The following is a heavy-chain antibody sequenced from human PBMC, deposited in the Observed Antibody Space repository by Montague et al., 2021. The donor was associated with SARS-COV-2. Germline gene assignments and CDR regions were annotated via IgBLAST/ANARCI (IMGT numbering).Heavy chain of an antibody. J-gene: IGHJ4*02. V-gene: IGHV3-7*01. CDR1: GFTFSSYW. D-gene: IGHD6-13*01. CDR3: ARDGQQLGFDY. Sequence: SLRLSCEASGFTFSSYWMSLVRQAPVKVLEWVANIKQDLSEKYYXDSGQVRFTISRDNAKNSLYLQLNSLRAEATAVYYCARDGQQLGFDYWGQGTLVTVSS. CDR2: IKQDLSEK.